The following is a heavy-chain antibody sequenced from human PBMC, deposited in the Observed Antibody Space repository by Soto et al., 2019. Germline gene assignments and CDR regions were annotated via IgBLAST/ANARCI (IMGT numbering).Heavy chain of an antibody. CDR1: GFTFSNYD. CDR3: ESRGYDRPVANDHYAMDV. V-gene: IGHV3-30*04. Sequence: QVQLVESGGGVVHPGTSLRLSCVASGFTFSNYDIHWVRQAPGKGLEWVALISYDARKTYYLDSVKGRFTISRSNLKKEMYLQMNSLRPEDTAMYYCESRGYDRPVANDHYAMDVWGQGTSVTVSS. J-gene: IGHJ6*02. CDR2: ISYDARKT. D-gene: IGHD5-12*01.